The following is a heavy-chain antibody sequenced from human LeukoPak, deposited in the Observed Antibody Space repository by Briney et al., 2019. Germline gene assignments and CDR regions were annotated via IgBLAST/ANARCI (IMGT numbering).Heavy chain of an antibody. V-gene: IGHV1-18*01. D-gene: IGHD4-17*01. CDR2: ISAYNGNT. Sequence: GASVKVSCKASGYTFTSSGISWVRQAPGQGLEWMGWISAYNGNTNYAQKLQGRVTMTTDTSTSTAYMELRSLRSDDTAVYYCARDSPRTVSSYYYGMDVWGQGTTVTVSS. CDR3: ARDSPRTVSSYYYGMDV. CDR1: GYTFTSSG. J-gene: IGHJ6*02.